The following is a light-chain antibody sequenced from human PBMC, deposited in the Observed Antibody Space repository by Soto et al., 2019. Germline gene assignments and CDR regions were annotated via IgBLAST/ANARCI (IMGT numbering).Light chain of an antibody. CDR2: GAS. J-gene: IGKJ4*01. CDR3: QQYSSSPLT. V-gene: IGKV3-20*01. Sequence: EIVLTQSPGTLSLSPGERTTLSCRASQSVSNSFLAWYQQKPDQAPRLLIYGASSRATGIPDRFSGSGSGTDFTLTISRLEPEDFAVYYCQQYSSSPLTFGGGTKVEIK. CDR1: QSVSNSF.